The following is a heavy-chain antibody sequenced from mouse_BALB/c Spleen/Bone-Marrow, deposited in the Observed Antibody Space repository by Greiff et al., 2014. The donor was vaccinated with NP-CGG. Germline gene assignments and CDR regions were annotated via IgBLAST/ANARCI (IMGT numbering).Heavy chain of an antibody. CDR3: ARYKGYYDHDGDYFDY. J-gene: IGHJ2*01. V-gene: IGHV3-8*02. Sequence: VQLQQSGPSLVKPSQTLSLTCSVTGDSITSGYWNWIRKFPGNKLEYMGYISYSGSTYYNPSLKSRISITRDTPKNQYYLQLNSVTIEDTATYYGARYKGYYDHDGDYFDYWGQGTPLTVSS. CDR1: GDSITSGY. CDR2: ISYSGST. D-gene: IGHD2-4*01.